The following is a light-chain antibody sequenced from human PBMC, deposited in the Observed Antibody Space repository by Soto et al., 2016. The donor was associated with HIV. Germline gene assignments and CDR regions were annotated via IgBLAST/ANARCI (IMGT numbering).Light chain of an antibody. V-gene: IGKV1-NL1*01. Sequence: IQMTQSPSSLSASVGDRVTITCRASQGIRNDLGWYQQKPGKAPRLLIFAASSLQSGVPSRFSGSGSGTDYTLTISSLQPEDFATYYCQQYYSTPLSFGQGTKLEIK. CDR2: AAS. J-gene: IGKJ2*01. CDR3: QQYYSTPLS. CDR1: QGIRND.